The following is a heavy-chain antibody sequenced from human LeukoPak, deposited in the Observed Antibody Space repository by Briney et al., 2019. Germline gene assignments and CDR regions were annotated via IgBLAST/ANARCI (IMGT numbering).Heavy chain of an antibody. J-gene: IGHJ1*01. V-gene: IGHV3-21*01. CDR1: GFTFSDYS. CDR2: ISRNSRHV. Sequence: GGSLRLSCAASGFTFSDYSMNWVRQAPGKGLEWVSSISRNSRHVYYGGSVWGRFTISRDDARNSLFLEMNSLRAEDMAVYYCVRDFMGMGGTTAYLHYWGQGTLVTVSS. CDR3: VRDFMGMGGTTAYLHY. D-gene: IGHD1-26*01.